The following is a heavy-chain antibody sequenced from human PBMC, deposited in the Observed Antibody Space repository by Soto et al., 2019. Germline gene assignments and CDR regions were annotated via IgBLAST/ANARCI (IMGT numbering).Heavy chain of an antibody. CDR1: GFTFSSYW. CDR3: GRDEVRNGVGV. V-gene: IGHV3-7*01. CDR2: IKGDGSEK. J-gene: IGHJ6*02. Sequence: GGSLRLSCVASGFTFSSYWTSWVRQAPGKGLEWVANIKGDGSEKKYVDSVKGRFTISRDNANNLVYLQMNSLRAEDTALYYCGRDEVRNGVGVWGQGTTVTVSS.